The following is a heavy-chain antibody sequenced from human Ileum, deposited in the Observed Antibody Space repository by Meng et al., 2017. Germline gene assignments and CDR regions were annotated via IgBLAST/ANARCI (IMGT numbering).Heavy chain of an antibody. V-gene: IGHV4-39*07. D-gene: IGHD3-9*01. CDR3: ATGYYSGY. J-gene: IGHJ4*02. CDR1: GASIASSDLY. CDR2: FSYGGST. Sequence: GSLRLSCAVSGASIASSDLYWGWIRQPPGKGLEWIASFSYGGSTYSSPSLNSRVFISSDTSRNQFSLKLTSVTAADTAIYYCATGYYSGYWGQGTLVTVSS.